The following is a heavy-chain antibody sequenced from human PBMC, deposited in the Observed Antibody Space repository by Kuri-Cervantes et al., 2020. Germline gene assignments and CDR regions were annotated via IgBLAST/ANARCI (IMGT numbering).Heavy chain of an antibody. CDR3: ARVQSRLRFRRGYFDY. CDR1: GGTISSGGYY. D-gene: IGHD3-10*01. J-gene: IGHJ4*02. V-gene: IGHV4-39*07. CDR2: INHSGST. Sequence: ESLKISCTVSGGTISSGGYYWSWILQPPGKGLEWIGEINHSGSTNYNPSLKSRVTTSVDTSKNQYSLKLSSVTAADTAVYFCARVQSRLRFRRGYFDYWGQGTLVTVSS.